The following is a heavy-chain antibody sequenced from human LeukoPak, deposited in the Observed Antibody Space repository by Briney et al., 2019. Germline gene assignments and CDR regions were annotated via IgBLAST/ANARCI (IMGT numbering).Heavy chain of an antibody. CDR2: IYYSGST. Sequence: SETLSLTCTVSGGSISSYYWSWIRQPPGKGLEWIGYIYYSGSTNYNPSLKSRVTISVDTSKNQFSLKLSSVTAADTAVYYCARDNYDSSGYYEHALDLWGQGTMVTVSS. CDR3: ARDNYDSSGYYEHALDL. D-gene: IGHD3-22*01. J-gene: IGHJ3*01. CDR1: GGSISSYY. V-gene: IGHV4-59*12.